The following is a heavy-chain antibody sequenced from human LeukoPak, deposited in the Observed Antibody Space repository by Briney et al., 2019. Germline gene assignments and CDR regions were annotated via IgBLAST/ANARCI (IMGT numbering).Heavy chain of an antibody. J-gene: IGHJ6*02. CDR1: GYTFTSYY. CDR3: ARGEGGIAVAGVYYYYGMDV. D-gene: IGHD6-19*01. V-gene: IGHV1-46*01. Sequence: APVKVSCKASGYTFTSYYMHWVRQAPGQGPEWMGIINPSGGSRSNAQKFQGRVTMTRDTSTSTVYMELSSLRSEDTAVYYCARGEGGIAVAGVYYYYGMDVWGQGTTVTVSS. CDR2: INPSGGSR.